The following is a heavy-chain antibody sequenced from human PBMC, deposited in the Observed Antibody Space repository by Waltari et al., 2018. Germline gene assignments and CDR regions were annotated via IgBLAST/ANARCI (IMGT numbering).Heavy chain of an antibody. CDR3: ARASAYYTIDY. Sequence: QVQLQESDPGLVKPSETLSLTCTFSGDFISSSYWSWLRQPPGKGLEWVGYIYTSGSTNYNPSLKSRLTILLDTSKNQFSLKLSSVTAADTAVYYCARASAYYTIDYWGQGTLVTVSS. D-gene: IGHD3-3*01. CDR1: GDFISSSY. CDR2: IYTSGST. J-gene: IGHJ4*02. V-gene: IGHV4-4*09.